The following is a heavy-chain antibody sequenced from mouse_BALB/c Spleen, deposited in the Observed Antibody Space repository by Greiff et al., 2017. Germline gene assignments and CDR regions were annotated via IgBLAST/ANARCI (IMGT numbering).Heavy chain of an antibody. J-gene: IGHJ3*01. CDR2: IRLKSNNYAT. CDR1: GFTFSNYW. Sequence: EVQLVESGGGLVQPGGSMKLSCVASGFTFSNYWMNWVRQSPEKGLEWVAEIRLKSNNYATHYAESVKGRFTISRDDSKSSVYLQMNNLRAEDTGIYYCTGITTGGFAYWGQGTLVTVSA. D-gene: IGHD2-4*01. CDR3: TGITTGGFAY. V-gene: IGHV6-6*02.